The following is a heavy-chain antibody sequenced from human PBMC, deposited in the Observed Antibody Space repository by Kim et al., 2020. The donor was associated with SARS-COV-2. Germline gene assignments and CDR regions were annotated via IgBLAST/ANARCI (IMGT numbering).Heavy chain of an antibody. J-gene: IGHJ3*02. V-gene: IGHV5-51*01. D-gene: IGHD4-17*01. Sequence: GESLKISCKGSGYSFTSHWIGWVRQMPGKGLEWMGIIYVGDSDTRYSPSFQGQVTISADKSISTAYLQWISLKASDTAMYYCARPTSRWALGAFDIWGQGTMVTVSS. CDR3: ARPTSRWALGAFDI. CDR2: IYVGDSDT. CDR1: GYSFTSHW.